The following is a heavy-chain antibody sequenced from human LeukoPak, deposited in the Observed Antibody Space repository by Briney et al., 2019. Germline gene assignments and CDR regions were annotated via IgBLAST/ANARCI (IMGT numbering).Heavy chain of an antibody. D-gene: IGHD1-26*01. CDR3: AKVLGIVARPYYYYGMDV. J-gene: IGHJ6*04. CDR1: GFTFSSYG. Sequence: GGSLRLSCAASGFTFSSYGMHWVRQAPGKGLEWVAVISYDGSNKYYADSVKGRFTISRDNSKNTLYLQMNSLRAEDTAVYYCAKVLGIVARPYYYYGMDVWGKGTTVTVSS. CDR2: ISYDGSNK. V-gene: IGHV3-30*18.